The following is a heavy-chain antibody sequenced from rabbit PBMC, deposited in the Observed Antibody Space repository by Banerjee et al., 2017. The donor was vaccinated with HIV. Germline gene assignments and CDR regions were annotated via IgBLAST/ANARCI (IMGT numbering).Heavy chain of an antibody. D-gene: IGHD6-1*01. CDR2: IDTSSGST. CDR1: GFSFSSGYD. CDR3: ARDAGAAGYGDALRGLNYFNL. J-gene: IGHJ4*01. Sequence: QSLEESGGDLVKPGASLTLTCTASGFSFSSGYDMCWVRQAPGKGLEWIGCIDTSSGSTYYASWAKGRFTISKTSSTTVTLQMTSLTAADTATYFCARDAGAAGYGDALRGLNYFNLWGPGTLVTVS. V-gene: IGHV1S40*01.